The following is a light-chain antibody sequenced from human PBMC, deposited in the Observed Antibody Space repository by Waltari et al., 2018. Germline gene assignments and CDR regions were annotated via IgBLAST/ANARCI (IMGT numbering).Light chain of an antibody. CDR1: GLPTKL. V-gene: IGLV3-10*01. CDR2: DDN. Sequence: SFDLTQPPSVSVSPGQAASVPCPGDGLPTKLAYWFQKKSGQAPVLIIYDDNKRPSGIPERFSASSSGTMATLTISGAQVEDEADYFCYTEDSTWGAFGGGTKLTVL. CDR3: YTEDSTWGA. J-gene: IGLJ2*01.